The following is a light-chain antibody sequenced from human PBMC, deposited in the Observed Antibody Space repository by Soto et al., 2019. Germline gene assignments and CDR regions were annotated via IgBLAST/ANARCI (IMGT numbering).Light chain of an antibody. Sequence: IWVTQSRGTVSLAGGEWLTRSCAASQSVPHNNLAWFQQKPGQAPRLLIHAASTRAVGIPIRFSGGGSGTDFTLAISRLPTEDFAVYYCHQYGNGPYTFGQGTKVDIK. CDR3: HQYGNGPYT. J-gene: IGKJ2*01. V-gene: IGKV3-20*01. CDR2: AAS. CDR1: QSVPHNN.